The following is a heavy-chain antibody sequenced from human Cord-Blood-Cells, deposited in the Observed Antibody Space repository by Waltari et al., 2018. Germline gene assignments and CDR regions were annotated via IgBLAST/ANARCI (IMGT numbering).Heavy chain of an antibody. CDR3: ARDNLPKLVEEPAAIYYFDY. V-gene: IGHV3-21*01. D-gene: IGHD2-2*01. CDR1: GFTFSSYS. Sequence: EVQLVESGGGLVKPGGSLRLSCAASGFTFSSYSMIWVRQAPGKGLEWVSSISSSSSYIYYADSVKGRFTISRDNAKNSLYLQMNSLRAEDTAVYYCARDNLPKLVEEPAAIYYFDYWGQGTLVTVSS. CDR2: ISSSSSYI. J-gene: IGHJ4*02.